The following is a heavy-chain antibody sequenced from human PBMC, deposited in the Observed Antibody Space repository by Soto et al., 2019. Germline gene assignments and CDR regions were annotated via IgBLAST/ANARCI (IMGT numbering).Heavy chain of an antibody. CDR2: ISYDGRNK. CDR3: VKDGSSGWPYYYGLDV. CDR1: GFTFSSYG. J-gene: IGHJ6*02. D-gene: IGHD6-19*01. V-gene: IGHV3-30*18. Sequence: QVQLVESGGGGVQPGRSLRLSCAASGFTFSSYGMHWVRQAPGKGLDWVAVISYDGRNKYYADSVKGRFTISRDNSKNTLYQQMSSLRAEDTAVYYCVKDGSSGWPYYYGLDVWGQGTTVTVSS.